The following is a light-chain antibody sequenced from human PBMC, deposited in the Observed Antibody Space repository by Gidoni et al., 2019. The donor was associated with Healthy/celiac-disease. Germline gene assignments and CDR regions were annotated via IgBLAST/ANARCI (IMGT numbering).Light chain of an antibody. Sequence: GVMTLSLLSLPVTLGQPASISCRSSQSLVNGDGNSYLNWFQQRPGQSPRRLIYKVSNRDSVVQDRSSGRWAGTDLTMKSSRVEDEDVGVYCWMQSTHWPPTFGQGTKLEIK. CDR2: KVS. CDR1: QSLVNGDGNSY. J-gene: IGKJ2*01. V-gene: IGKV2-30*01. CDR3: MQSTHWPPT.